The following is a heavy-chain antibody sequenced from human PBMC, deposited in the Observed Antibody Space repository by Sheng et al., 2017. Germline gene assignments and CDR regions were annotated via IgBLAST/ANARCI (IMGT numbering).Heavy chain of an antibody. V-gene: IGHV3-30*04. CDR1: GFTFSSYA. CDR2: ISYDGSNK. Sequence: QVQLVESGGGVVQPGRSLRLSCAASGFTFSSYAMHWVRQAPGKGLEWVAVISYDGSNKYYADSVKGRFTISRDNSKNTLYLQMNSLRAEDTAVYYCARDAPLGVTAIPNPWGWGQGTLVTVSS. J-gene: IGHJ4*02. CDR3: ARDAPLGVTAIPNPWG. D-gene: IGHD2-21*02.